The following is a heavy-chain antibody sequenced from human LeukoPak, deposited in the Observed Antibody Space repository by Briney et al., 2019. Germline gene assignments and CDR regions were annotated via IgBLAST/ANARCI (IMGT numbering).Heavy chain of an antibody. V-gene: IGHV1-46*01. D-gene: IGHD6-19*01. CDR3: GRGIRNDPTYSSGWYAVDY. CDR2: IYPSSVGT. J-gene: IGHJ4*02. Sequence: GASVKVSCKASGYTFTSYYMHWVQQAPGQGLEWMGLIYPSSVGTSYAQKFQGRVTMTRDTSTSTVYMELSSLRSEDTAVYYCGRGIRNDPTYSSGWYAVDYWGQGTLVTVSS. CDR1: GYTFTSYY.